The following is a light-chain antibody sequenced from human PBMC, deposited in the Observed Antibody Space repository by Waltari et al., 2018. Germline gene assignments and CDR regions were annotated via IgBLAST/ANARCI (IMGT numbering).Light chain of an antibody. V-gene: IGKV3-11*01. CDR2: HAV. J-gene: IGKJ1*01. CDR3: LQRSRWPT. Sequence: EIVLTQSPGTLSLSPGERATLSCRANQNLNSYLAWYQQKPGQAPRLLIYHAVNRATGIPARFSGSGSGTDFTLTISSLEPEDSATYYCLQRSRWPTFGQGTKVEIK. CDR1: QNLNSY.